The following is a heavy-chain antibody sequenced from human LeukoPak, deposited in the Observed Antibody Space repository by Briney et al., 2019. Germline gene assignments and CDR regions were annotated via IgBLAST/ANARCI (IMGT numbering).Heavy chain of an antibody. D-gene: IGHD3-10*01. Sequence: ASVKVSCKASGYTFTSYDINWVRQATGQGLEWMGWMNPNSGNTGYAQKFQGRVTMTRNTSISTAYMELSSLRSEDTAVYYCARSITMVRGVIYYYYMDVWGKGTTVTISS. J-gene: IGHJ6*03. CDR1: GYTFTSYD. CDR2: MNPNSGNT. CDR3: ARSITMVRGVIYYYYMDV. V-gene: IGHV1-8*01.